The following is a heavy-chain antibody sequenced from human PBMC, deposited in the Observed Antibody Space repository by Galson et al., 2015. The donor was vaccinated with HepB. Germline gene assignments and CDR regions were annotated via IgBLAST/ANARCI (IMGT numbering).Heavy chain of an antibody. CDR3: ARGLGGY. J-gene: IGHJ4*02. D-gene: IGHD2-15*01. V-gene: IGHV3-11*01. CDR1: GVTFSDYY. Sequence: SLRLSCAASGVTFSDYYMSWMRHAPGKGLEWLSYISHSGTTVYHDNSLKGRFSISRDNAKNSLYLQMNSLRAEDTAVYYCARGLGGYWGQGTLVTVSS. CDR2: ISHSGTTV.